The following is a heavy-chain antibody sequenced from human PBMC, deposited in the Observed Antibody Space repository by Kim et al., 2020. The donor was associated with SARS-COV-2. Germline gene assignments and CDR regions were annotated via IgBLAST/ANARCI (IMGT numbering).Heavy chain of an antibody. CDR2: INHSGST. V-gene: IGHV4-34*01. CDR3: ARTGRQWLVLKHEYYFDY. J-gene: IGHJ4*02. D-gene: IGHD6-19*01. Sequence: SETLSLTCAAYGGSFSGYYWSWIRQPPGKGLEWIGEINHSGSTNYNPSLKSRVTISVDTSKNQFSLKLSSVTAADTAVYYCARTGRQWLVLKHEYYFDYWGQRTLVTVSS. CDR1: GGSFSGYY.